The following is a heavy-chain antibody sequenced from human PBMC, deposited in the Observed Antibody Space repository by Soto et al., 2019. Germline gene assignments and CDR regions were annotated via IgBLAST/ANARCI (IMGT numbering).Heavy chain of an antibody. D-gene: IGHD6-19*01. J-gene: IGHJ4*02. CDR2: ISGSGGST. V-gene: IGHV3-23*01. CDR1: GFTFSSYA. CDR3: AKDLPGFPHPQWLVPYYFDY. Sequence: PGGSLRLSCAASGFTFSSYAMSWVRQAPGKGLEWVSAISGSGGSTYYADSVKGRFTISRDNSKNTLYLQMNSLRAEDTAVYYCAKDLPGFPHPQWLVPYYFDYWGQGTLVTVSS.